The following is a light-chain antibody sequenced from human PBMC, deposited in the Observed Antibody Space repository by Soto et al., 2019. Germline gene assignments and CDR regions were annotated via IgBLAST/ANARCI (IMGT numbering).Light chain of an antibody. CDR2: GAS. V-gene: IGKV3-20*01. J-gene: IGKJ2*01. Sequence: EIVLTQSPGTLSLSPGDRATLSCRTSQSVSSSYLAWYQQKPGQAPRLLIYGASRRATCIPDRFSGSGSWTDFTLTLSRLEPEDFAVYFCQQYASSSYPFGQGTKLEIK. CDR1: QSVSSSY. CDR3: QQYASSSYP.